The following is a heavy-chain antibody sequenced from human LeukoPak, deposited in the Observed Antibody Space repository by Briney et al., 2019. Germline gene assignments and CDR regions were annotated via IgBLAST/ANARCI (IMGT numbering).Heavy chain of an antibody. CDR2: INHSGST. CDR1: GGSFSGYY. V-gene: IGHV4-34*01. CDR3: ARDRNDFWSGYADGMDV. D-gene: IGHD3-3*01. J-gene: IGHJ6*02. Sequence: SETLSLTCAVYGGSFSGYYWSWIRQPPGKGLEWIGEINHSGSTNYNPSLKSRVTISVDTSKNQFSLKLSSVTAADTAVYYCARDRNDFWSGYADGMDVWGQGTTVTVSS.